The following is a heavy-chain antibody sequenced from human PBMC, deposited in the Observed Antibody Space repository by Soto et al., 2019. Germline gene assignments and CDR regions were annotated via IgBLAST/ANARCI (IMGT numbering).Heavy chain of an antibody. CDR2: INHSGST. D-gene: IGHD6-13*01. CDR3: ARGPSSSSWYKRSIRHDY. CDR1: GGSFSGYY. Sequence: PSETLSLTCAVYGGSFSGYYWSWIRQPPGKGLEWIGEINHSGSTNYNPSLKSRVTISVDKSKNQFSLKLSSVTAADTAVYYCARGPSSSSWYKRSIRHDYWGQGTLVTVSS. V-gene: IGHV4-34*01. J-gene: IGHJ4*02.